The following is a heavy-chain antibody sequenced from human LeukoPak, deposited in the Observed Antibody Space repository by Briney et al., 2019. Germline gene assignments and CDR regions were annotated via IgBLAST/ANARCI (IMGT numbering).Heavy chain of an antibody. V-gene: IGHV4-39*07. Sequence: SETLSLTCTVSGGSISSSSYYWGWIRQPPGKGLEWIGSIYYSGSTYYNPSLKSRVTISVDTSKNQFSLKLSSVTAADTAVYYCARDYRRDGYNYIDYWGQGTLVTVSS. CDR2: IYYSGST. CDR1: GGSISSSSYY. J-gene: IGHJ4*02. CDR3: ARDYRRDGYNYIDY. D-gene: IGHD5-24*01.